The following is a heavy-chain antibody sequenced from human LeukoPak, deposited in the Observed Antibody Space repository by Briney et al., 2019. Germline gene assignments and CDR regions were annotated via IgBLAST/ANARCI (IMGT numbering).Heavy chain of an antibody. CDR1: GGSISSGSYY. J-gene: IGHJ3*02. D-gene: IGHD4-23*01. V-gene: IGHV4-61*02. CDR2: IYTSGST. CDR3: ARDLVTGWYDAFDI. Sequence: SETLSLTCTVPGGSISSGSYYWRWIRQPAGKRMEWVGRIYTSGSTNYNPSLRSRVTISLDTSKNQFSLKLSSVTAADTAVYYCARDLVTGWYDAFDIWGQGTMVTVSS.